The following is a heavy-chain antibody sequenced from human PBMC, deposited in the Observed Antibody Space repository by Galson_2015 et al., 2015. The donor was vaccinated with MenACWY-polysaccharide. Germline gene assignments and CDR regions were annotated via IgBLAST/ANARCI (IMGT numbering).Heavy chain of an antibody. CDR1: GYSFAKYV. D-gene: IGHD2-2*01. Sequence: SVKVSCKASGYSFAKYVMYWLRQAPGQRLEYMGWINTGSGNTKVSQKFQDRVTITGDTSTNTVFLELRSLKSEDTAVYYCARDYAALSVVVLPGFYFAPWGRGTLVTVSS. CDR2: INTGSGNT. CDR3: ARDYAALSVVVLPGFYFAP. V-gene: IGHV1-3*04. J-gene: IGHJ5*02.